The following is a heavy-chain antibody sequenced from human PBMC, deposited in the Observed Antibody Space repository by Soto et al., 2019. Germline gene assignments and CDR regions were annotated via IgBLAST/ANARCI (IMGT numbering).Heavy chain of an antibody. CDR3: AKDLMTDYGSGNY. V-gene: IGHV3-23*01. D-gene: IGHD3-10*01. CDR1: GFRFSDFA. J-gene: IGHJ4*02. CDR2: ITGTASST. Sequence: PGGSLRLSCAASGFRFSDFAMTWVRQAPGRGLEWVSAITGTASSTYYADSVKGRFTISRDNSKNTLYLQINSLRAEDTAIYYCAKDLMTDYGSGNYWGQGTLVTVSS.